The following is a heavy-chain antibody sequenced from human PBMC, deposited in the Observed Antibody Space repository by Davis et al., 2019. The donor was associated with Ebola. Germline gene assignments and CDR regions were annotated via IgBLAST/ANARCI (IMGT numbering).Heavy chain of an antibody. J-gene: IGHJ4*02. CDR2: IYSGGST. CDR1: GFTFSSYA. CDR3: ARAPVVVVAATHYFDY. V-gene: IGHV3-66*01. D-gene: IGHD2-15*01. Sequence: GESLKISCAASGFTFSSYAMSWVRQAPGKGLEWVSVIYSGGSTYYADSVKGRFTISRDNAKNSLYLQMNSLRDEDTAVYYCARAPVVVVAATHYFDYWGQGTLVTVSS.